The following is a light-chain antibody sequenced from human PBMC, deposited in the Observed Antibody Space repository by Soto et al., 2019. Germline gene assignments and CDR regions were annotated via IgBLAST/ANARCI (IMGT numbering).Light chain of an antibody. V-gene: IGKV1-27*01. CDR1: QGISNY. CDR3: QKYNSAPSIS. Sequence: DIQMTQSPSSLSASVGDRVTITCRASQGISNYLAWYQQKPGKVPKLLIYAAFTLQSGVPSRFSGSGSGTDFTLTIRSLQPEDVATYYCQKYNSAPSISFGQGTRLEIK. J-gene: IGKJ5*01. CDR2: AAF.